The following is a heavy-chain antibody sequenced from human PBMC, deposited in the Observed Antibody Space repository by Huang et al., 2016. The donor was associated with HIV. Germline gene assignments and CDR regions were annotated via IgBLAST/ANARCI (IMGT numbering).Heavy chain of an antibody. Sequence: EVQLVESGGGLVQPGGSLRLSCAASGFTFRNHWMHWVRQAPGKGLEWVSRMNRDGRDTIHADSVKGRFTISRDNAQNTVHLHMNSLRAEDTAVYFCAKNPSITAVDSDYYYYYMDVWGKGTTVTVS. J-gene: IGHJ6*03. CDR3: AKNPSITAVDSDYYYYYMDV. V-gene: IGHV3-74*01. CDR2: MNRDGRDT. D-gene: IGHD6-13*01. CDR1: GFTFRNHW.